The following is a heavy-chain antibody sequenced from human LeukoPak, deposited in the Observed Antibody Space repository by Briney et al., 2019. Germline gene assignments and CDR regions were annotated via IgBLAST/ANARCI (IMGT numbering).Heavy chain of an antibody. D-gene: IGHD3-9*01. Sequence: PGGSLRLSCAASGFTFSSYAMSWVRQAPGKGLEWVSAISGSGGSTYYADSAKGRFTISRDNSKNTLYLQMNSLRAEDTAVYYCAKVVNYDILTGYYMYGEFYFDYWGQGTLVTVSS. CDR3: AKVVNYDILTGYYMYGEFYFDY. CDR2: ISGSGGST. CDR1: GFTFSSYA. V-gene: IGHV3-23*01. J-gene: IGHJ4*02.